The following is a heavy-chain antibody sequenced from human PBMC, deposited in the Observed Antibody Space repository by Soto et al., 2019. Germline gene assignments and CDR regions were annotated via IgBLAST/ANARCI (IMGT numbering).Heavy chain of an antibody. D-gene: IGHD1-26*01. CDR1: GFTVISNY. CDR3: ARDLSRSGSFDY. Sequence: PGGSLRLSCAASGFTVISNYMSWVRQAPGKGLEWVSVIYSGGSTYYADSVKGRFTISRDNSKNTLYLQMNGLRAEDTAVYYCARDLSRSGSFDYWGQGTLVTVSS. J-gene: IGHJ4*02. CDR2: IYSGGST. V-gene: IGHV3-53*01.